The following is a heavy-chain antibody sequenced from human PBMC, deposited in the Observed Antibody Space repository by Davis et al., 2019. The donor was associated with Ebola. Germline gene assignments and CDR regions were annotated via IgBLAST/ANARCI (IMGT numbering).Heavy chain of an antibody. Sequence: ASVKVSCKASGYTFTSYGISWVRQAPGQGLEWMGWINAGNGNTKYSHKFQDRVTITWDTSASTVYMELSSLTSEDTSIYYCARGKATVTRAWFDPWGQGTLVTVSS. V-gene: IGHV1-3*01. CDR2: INAGNGNT. J-gene: IGHJ5*02. D-gene: IGHD4-17*01. CDR3: ARGKATVTRAWFDP. CDR1: GYTFTSYG.